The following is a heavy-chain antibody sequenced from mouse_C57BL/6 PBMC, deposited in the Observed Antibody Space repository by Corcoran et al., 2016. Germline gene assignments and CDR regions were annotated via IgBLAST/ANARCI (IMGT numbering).Heavy chain of an antibody. Sequence: QIQLVQSGPELKKPGETVKISCKASGYTFTTYGMSWVKQAPGKGLKWMGWINTYSGVPTYADDFKGRFAFSLETSASTAYLQINNLKNEDTATYFCARDSNWYVDVWGTGTTVTVS. CDR3: ARDSNWYVDV. D-gene: IGHD2-5*01. V-gene: IGHV9-3*01. CDR1: GYTFTTYG. J-gene: IGHJ1*03. CDR2: INTYSGVP.